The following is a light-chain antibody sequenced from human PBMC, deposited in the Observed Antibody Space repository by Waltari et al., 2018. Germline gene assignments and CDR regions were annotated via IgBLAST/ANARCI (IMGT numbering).Light chain of an antibody. CDR2: RVS. V-gene: IGKV2-30*02. CDR3: MKRTRWSWT. Sequence: DVVMTQSPLSLPVTLGQPASIPCRSSQSLVHSDGNTYLNRFQPGPGQAPRRLFYRVSHRDSGLRDRLRGSGSGTDFTQKISRVDAVEVEVYYGMKRTRWSWTFGQGNKVESK. J-gene: IGKJ1*01. CDR1: QSLVHSDGNTY.